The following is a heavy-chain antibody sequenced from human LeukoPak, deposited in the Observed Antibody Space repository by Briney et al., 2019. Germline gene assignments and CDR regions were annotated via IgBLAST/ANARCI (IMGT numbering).Heavy chain of an antibody. CDR3: AKSTAPCSRGSCYSALES. Sequence: GGSLRLSCAASGFTFRTYNMNWVRQAPGKGLEWVSSISSSSTYIYYADSVKGRFTISRDNAKNSLYLQMNSLRVEDTAIYYCAKSTAPCSRGSCYSALESWGQGTLVTVSS. J-gene: IGHJ4*02. D-gene: IGHD2-15*01. CDR1: GFTFRTYN. V-gene: IGHV3-21*04. CDR2: ISSSSTYI.